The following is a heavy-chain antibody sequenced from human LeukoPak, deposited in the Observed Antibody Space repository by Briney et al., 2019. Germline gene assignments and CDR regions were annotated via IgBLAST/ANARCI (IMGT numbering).Heavy chain of an antibody. J-gene: IGHJ4*02. V-gene: IGHV3-21*01. Sequence: GGSLRLSCAASGFTFSSYSMNWVRQAPGKGLEWVSSISSSSYIYYADSVKGRFTISRDNAKNSLYLQMNSLRAEDTAVYYCAREAGLSGVYYFDFWGQGTLVTVSS. CDR1: GFTFSSYS. CDR3: AREAGLSGVYYFDF. D-gene: IGHD3-16*02. CDR2: ISSSSYI.